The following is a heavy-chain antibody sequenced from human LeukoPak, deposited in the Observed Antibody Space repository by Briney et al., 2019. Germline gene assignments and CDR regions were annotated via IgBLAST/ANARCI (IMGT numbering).Heavy chain of an antibody. D-gene: IGHD2-2*01. CDR3: ARHTRVPAAQPLYMDV. Sequence: GASVKVSCKASGYTFTSYGISWVRQAPGQGLEWMGWISAYNGNTNYAQKLQGRVTMTTDTSTSTAYMELRSLRSDDTAVYYCARHTRVPAAQPLYMDVWGKGTTVTVSS. V-gene: IGHV1-18*01. CDR1: GYTFTSYG. CDR2: ISAYNGNT. J-gene: IGHJ6*03.